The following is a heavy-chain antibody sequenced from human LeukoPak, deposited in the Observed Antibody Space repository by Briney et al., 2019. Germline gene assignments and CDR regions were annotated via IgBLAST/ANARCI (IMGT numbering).Heavy chain of an antibody. J-gene: IGHJ4*02. CDR1: GFTFSTFG. D-gene: IGHD2-15*01. V-gene: IGHV3-30*18. CDR2: ISYDGSNK. CDR3: AKSDLGHRSRQVGHFDY. Sequence: GGSLRPSCAVSGFTFSTFGMHWVRQAPGPGLEWVAVISYDGSNKYYTDSVKGRVTISRDNSKNTLYLQMNSLRTEDTAVYYCAKSDLGHRSRQVGHFDYWGQGTLVTVSS.